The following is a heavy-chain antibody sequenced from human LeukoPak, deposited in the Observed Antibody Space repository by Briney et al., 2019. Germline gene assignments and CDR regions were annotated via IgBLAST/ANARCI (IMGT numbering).Heavy chain of an antibody. CDR1: GLTTRNSL. D-gene: IGHD2-2*01. J-gene: IGHJ4*02. CDR2: IDPDGTDL. V-gene: IGHV3-7*04. Sequence: PGGSLRLSCAVSGLTTRNSLMSWVRQAPGKGLEWVANIDPDGTDLYYMDSVKGRFTVSRDNDKNSLYLQMHSLRVEDTATYYCVRGSSSFWGQGTLVTV. CDR3: VRGSSSF.